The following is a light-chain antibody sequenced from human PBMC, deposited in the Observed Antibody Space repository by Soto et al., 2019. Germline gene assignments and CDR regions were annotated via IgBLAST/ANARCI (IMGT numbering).Light chain of an antibody. CDR1: QSISSY. V-gene: IGKV1-39*01. CDR2: GAS. J-gene: IGKJ4*01. Sequence: DIQMTQSPSSLSASVGDRVTITCRASQSISSYLNWYQQKPGKAPKVLISGASSLQSGVPLRFSGSGSGTDFNLTISSLQSEDFARYYCQQSHSTPLTFGGGTKVEIK. CDR3: QQSHSTPLT.